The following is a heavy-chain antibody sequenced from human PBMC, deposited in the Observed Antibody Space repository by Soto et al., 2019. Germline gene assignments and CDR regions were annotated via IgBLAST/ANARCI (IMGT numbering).Heavy chain of an antibody. CDR3: ARRAFGSSRSFDI. D-gene: IGHD6-6*01. J-gene: IGHJ3*02. CDR2: ISDGGDLT. V-gene: IGHV3-23*01. Sequence: GGSLRLSCTGSGFAFSSHPMSWVRQAPERGLEWVSGISDGGDLTYNADPVRGRFTISRDNSKNTLVLQMNSLRVEDTAVYYCARRAFGSSRSFDIWGQGTMVTVSS. CDR1: GFAFSSHP.